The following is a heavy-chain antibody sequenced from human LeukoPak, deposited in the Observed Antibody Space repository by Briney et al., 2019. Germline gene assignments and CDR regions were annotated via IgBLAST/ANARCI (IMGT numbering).Heavy chain of an antibody. CDR3: ARIGYSYGAYYYYYGMDV. CDR1: GFTFSSYG. D-gene: IGHD5-18*01. Sequence: GGSLRLSCAASGFTFSSYGMHWVRQAPGKGLEWVAVIWYDGSNKYYADSVKGRFTISRDNSKNTLYLQMNSLRAEDTAVYYCARIGYSYGAYYYYYGMDVWGQGTTVTVSS. J-gene: IGHJ6*02. V-gene: IGHV3-33*01. CDR2: IWYDGSNK.